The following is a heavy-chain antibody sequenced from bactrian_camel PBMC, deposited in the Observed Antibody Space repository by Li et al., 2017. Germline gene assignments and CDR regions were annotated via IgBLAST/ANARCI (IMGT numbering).Heavy chain of an antibody. CDR2: IYSTGSNA. J-gene: IGHJ6*01. V-gene: IGHV3-2*01. D-gene: IGHD5*01. CDR1: GFTSSSFY. CDR3: ATGEVLWVGRNPLPYRDFGY. Sequence: HVQLVESGGGLVQPGGSLRLSCAASGFTSSSFYISWVRQAPGKGPEWVSSIYSTGSNAYYADSVKGRFTFSRDNAENTVYLQMNRLKSEDTALYYCATGEVLWVGRNPLPYRDFGYWGQGTQVTVS.